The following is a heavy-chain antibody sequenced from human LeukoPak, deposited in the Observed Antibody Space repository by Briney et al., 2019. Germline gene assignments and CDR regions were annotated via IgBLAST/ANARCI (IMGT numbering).Heavy chain of an antibody. Sequence: SVKVSCKASGGTFSSYAISWVRRAPGQGLEWMGGIIPIFGTANYAQKFQGRVTITADESTSTAYMELSSLRSEDTAVYYCARGDYVGINYYYYMDVWGKGTTVTVSS. CDR2: IIPIFGTA. D-gene: IGHD3-16*01. CDR1: GGTFSSYA. V-gene: IGHV1-69*13. CDR3: ARGDYVGINYYYYMDV. J-gene: IGHJ6*03.